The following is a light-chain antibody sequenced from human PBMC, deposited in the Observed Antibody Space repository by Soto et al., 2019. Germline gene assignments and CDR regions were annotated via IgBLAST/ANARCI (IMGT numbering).Light chain of an antibody. CDR3: HHYDT. J-gene: IGKJ1*01. V-gene: IGKV3D-15*01. Sequence: EIVMTQSPATLSVSPRERATLSCMATQGVSSNLAWYQQKPGQAPRFLIYGASIRAAGVPDRFSGSGSGTEFTITISRLGPEDITADSGHHYDTFAQGTMLDIK. CDR1: QGVSSN. CDR2: GAS.